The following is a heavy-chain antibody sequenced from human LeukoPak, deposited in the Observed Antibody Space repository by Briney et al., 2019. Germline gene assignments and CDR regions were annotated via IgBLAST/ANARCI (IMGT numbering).Heavy chain of an antibody. CDR3: TRRGGSSSSDWFDP. V-gene: IGHV4-59*08. CDR2: VYYTGST. D-gene: IGHD6-6*01. J-gene: IGHJ5*02. Sequence: SSEALSLTCPVSGGSISNYYWSWIRQPPGKRLEWIGYVYYTGSTSYNTSLKSRVTISGDTSKNQFSLKLSSVTAADTAVYYCTRRGGSSSSDWFDPWGQGTLVIVYS. CDR1: GGSISNYY.